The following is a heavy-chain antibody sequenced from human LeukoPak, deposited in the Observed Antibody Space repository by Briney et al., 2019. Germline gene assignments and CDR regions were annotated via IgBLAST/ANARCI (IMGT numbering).Heavy chain of an antibody. CDR2: MNSDGRAT. V-gene: IGHV3-74*01. CDR1: GLTLSNYW. J-gene: IGHJ4*02. Sequence: GGSLRLSCAVSGLTLSNYWMHWVRQAPGKGLVWVSRMNSDGRATTYADSVRGRFTISRDNAKNTLYLQMNSLRAEDTAVYYCAREFEATGFWALDYWGQGTLVTASS. CDR3: AREFEATGFWALDY. D-gene: IGHD3-16*01.